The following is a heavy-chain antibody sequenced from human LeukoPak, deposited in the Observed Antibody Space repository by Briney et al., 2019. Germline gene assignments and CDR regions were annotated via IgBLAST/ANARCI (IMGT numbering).Heavy chain of an antibody. CDR1: GFTFSCYA. J-gene: IGHJ5*02. CDR3: ARDPRGYCSGGSCYPTWFDP. CDR2: ISYDGSNK. D-gene: IGHD2-15*01. V-gene: IGHV3-30*01. Sequence: GGSLRLSCAASGFTFSCYAMHWVRQAPGKGLEWVAVISYDGSNKYYADSVKGRFTISRDNSKNTLYLQMNSLRAEDTAVYYCARDPRGYCSGGSCYPTWFDPWGQGTLVPVSS.